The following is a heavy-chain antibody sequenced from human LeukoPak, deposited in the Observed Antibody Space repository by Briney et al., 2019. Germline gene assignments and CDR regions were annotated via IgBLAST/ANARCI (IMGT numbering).Heavy chain of an antibody. J-gene: IGHJ6*02. Sequence: GGSLRLSCAASGFTFNDCAMYWVRQAPGKGLEWVSLISGNGRSTYYADSVKGRFTISRDNSKNSLYCQVNGLKPEATAHDYCSKATPPPAPNRYYYCDGMDVWGQGTTVTVSS. D-gene: IGHD2-2*01. CDR3: SKATPPPAPNRYYYCDGMDV. CDR1: GFTFNDCA. CDR2: ISGNGRST. V-gene: IGHV3-43*02.